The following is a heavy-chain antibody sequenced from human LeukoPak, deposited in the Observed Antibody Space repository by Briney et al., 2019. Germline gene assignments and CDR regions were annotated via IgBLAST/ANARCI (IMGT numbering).Heavy chain of an antibody. J-gene: IGHJ4*02. CDR1: GGSISSGDYY. Sequence: PSQTLSLTCTVSGGSISSGDYYCSWIRQPPGKGLEWIGYIYYSGSTYYNPSLKSRVTISVDTSKNQFSLKLSSVTAADTAVYYCARRYVRVTTRAAAGIDYWGQGTLVTVSS. D-gene: IGHD6-13*01. CDR3: ARRYVRVTTRAAAGIDY. V-gene: IGHV4-30-4*08. CDR2: IYYSGST.